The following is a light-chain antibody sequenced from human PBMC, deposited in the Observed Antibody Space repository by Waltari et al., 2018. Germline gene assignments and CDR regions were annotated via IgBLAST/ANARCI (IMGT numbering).Light chain of an antibody. J-gene: IGLJ2*01. CDR1: SSNIGSNS. CDR3: AAWDDSLNGVV. CDR2: RNY. Sequence: QSVLTQPPSASGTPGQRVSISCSGSSSNIGSNSEYWYQQLPGSAPKLPIYRNYQRPSRVPDRFSGSKSGTSASLAISGLRSEDEADYYCAAWDDSLNGVVFGGGTKLTVL. V-gene: IGLV1-47*01.